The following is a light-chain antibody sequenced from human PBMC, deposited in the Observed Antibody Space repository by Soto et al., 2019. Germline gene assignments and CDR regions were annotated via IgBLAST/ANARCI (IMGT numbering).Light chain of an antibody. CDR3: LQTFSTPYT. CDR1: QSISTL. CDR2: KAS. V-gene: IGKV1-5*03. Sequence: DIQMTQSPSTLSASVGDRVTITCRASQSISTLLAWYQQKPGKVPKLLIFKASSLQSGVPSRFGGSGSGTEFTLTISSLQPEDFATYYCLQTFSTPYTFDQGTKVDIK. J-gene: IGKJ2*01.